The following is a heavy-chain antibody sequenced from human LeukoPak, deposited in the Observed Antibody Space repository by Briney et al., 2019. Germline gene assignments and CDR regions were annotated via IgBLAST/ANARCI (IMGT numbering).Heavy chain of an antibody. CDR2: IYYSGST. Sequence: SETLSLTCTVSGSSISSSSYYWGWIRQPPGKGLEWIGSIYYSGSTYYNPSLKSRVTISVDTSKNQFSLKLSSVTAADTAVYYCARFDFWSNYYDYWGQGTLVTVSS. D-gene: IGHD3-3*01. V-gene: IGHV4-39*01. CDR3: ARFDFWSNYYDY. CDR1: GSSISSSSYY. J-gene: IGHJ4*02.